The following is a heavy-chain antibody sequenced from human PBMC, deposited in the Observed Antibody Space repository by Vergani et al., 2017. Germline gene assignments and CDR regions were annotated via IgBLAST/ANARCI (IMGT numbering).Heavy chain of an antibody. Sequence: QVQLQESGPGLVKSSETLTLTCDVSDSSIMTNPYWGWFRQSPGKGLEWIGCIHHSGDTHYNSSLKSRVSISIVSSSKFSLSLTSVTAADTAIYYCAGHRGSGGFFPSSYFYGMDVWGHGTTVTVSS. CDR3: AGHRGSGGFFPSSYFYGMDV. J-gene: IGHJ6*02. D-gene: IGHD3-10*01. CDR1: DSSIMTNPY. CDR2: IHHSGDT. V-gene: IGHV4-38-2*01.